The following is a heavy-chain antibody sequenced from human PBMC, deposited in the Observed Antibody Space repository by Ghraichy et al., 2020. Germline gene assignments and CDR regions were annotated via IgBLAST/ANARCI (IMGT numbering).Heavy chain of an antibody. D-gene: IGHD3-16*02. CDR3: GRDSFGYRPLDY. CDR1: GFTFSSYW. V-gene: IGHV3-7*03. J-gene: IGHJ4*02. CDR2: IKEDGREK. Sequence: GGSLRLSCAASGFTFSSYWMTWVRQAPGKGLEWVANIKEDGREKVYEDSVKDRFTISRDNAENSLYLQMNSLRAEDTAVYYCGRDSFGYRPLDYWGQGTLVTVSS.